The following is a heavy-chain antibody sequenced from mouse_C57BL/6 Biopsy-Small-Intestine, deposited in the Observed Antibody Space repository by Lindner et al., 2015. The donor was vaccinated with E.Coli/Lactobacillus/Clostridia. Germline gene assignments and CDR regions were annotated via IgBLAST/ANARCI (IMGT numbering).Heavy chain of an antibody. V-gene: IGHV1-42*01. CDR1: GYSFTGYY. CDR2: IIPSTGTT. J-gene: IGHJ4*01. CDR3: ARGGNYVPYYYAMDY. D-gene: IGHD2-1*01. Sequence: VQLQESGPELVKPGASVKISCKASGYSFTGYYMHWVKQSPEKSLEWIGEIIPSTGTTTYNQNFKARATLTVDKSSSTAYMQLKSLTSEDSAVYYCARGGNYVPYYYAMDYWGQGTSVTVSS.